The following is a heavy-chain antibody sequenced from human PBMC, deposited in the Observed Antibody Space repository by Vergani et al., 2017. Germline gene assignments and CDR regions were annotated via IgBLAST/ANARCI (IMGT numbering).Heavy chain of an antibody. Sequence: QVQLVQSGAEVKKPGSSVKVSCKASGGTFSSYAISWVRQAPGQGLEWMGRIITILGTANYAQEFQGRVTSTADESTSTAYMEMSSLRSEDTAVYYCARNDFWSGDDPGLWGQGTLVTVSS. CDR1: GGTFSSYA. D-gene: IGHD3-3*01. CDR3: ARNDFWSGDDPGL. CDR2: IITILGTA. V-gene: IGHV1-69*11. J-gene: IGHJ4*02.